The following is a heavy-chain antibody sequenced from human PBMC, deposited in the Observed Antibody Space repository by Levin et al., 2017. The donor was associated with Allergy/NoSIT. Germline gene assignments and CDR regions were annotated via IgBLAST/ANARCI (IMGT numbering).Heavy chain of an antibody. CDR3: ARGGRDGDDI. CDR1: GFTFSSYA. J-gene: IGHJ3*02. Sequence: GESLKISCAASGFTFSSYAMHWVRQAPGKGLEWVAVISDDGSNKYYADSVKGRFTISRDNSKNTLYLQMNSLRAEDTAVYYCARGGRDGDDIWGQGTMVTVSS. CDR2: ISDDGSNK. D-gene: IGHD7-27*01. V-gene: IGHV3-30-3*01.